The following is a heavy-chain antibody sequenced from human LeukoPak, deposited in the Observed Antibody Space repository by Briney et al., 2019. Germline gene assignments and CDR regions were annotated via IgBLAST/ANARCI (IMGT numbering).Heavy chain of an antibody. CDR1: GGSFSGYF. CDR3: ARGMYGSGRYYYYYMDV. V-gene: IGHV4-34*01. Sequence: PSETLSLTCAVYGGSFSGYFWSWIRQSPGKGLEGIGEISDDGTTNYNPSLKSRVILSVDKSKSHLSLQLNSLSAADTAVYYCARGMYGSGRYYYYYMDVWGKGTTVTISS. CDR2: ISDDGTT. J-gene: IGHJ6*03. D-gene: IGHD3-10*01.